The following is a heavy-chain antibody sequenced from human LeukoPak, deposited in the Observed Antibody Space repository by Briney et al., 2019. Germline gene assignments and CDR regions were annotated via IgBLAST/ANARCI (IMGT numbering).Heavy chain of an antibody. V-gene: IGHV3-30*03. CDR1: GFTFTNAW. CDR3: ARERARGIWSHAFDI. J-gene: IGHJ3*02. CDR2: ISYDGRNE. Sequence: GGSLRLSCAASGFTFTNAWMHWVRQAPGKGLEWVAVISYDGRNEYYTDSVKGRFTVSGDISKNIVYLQMDRLRVEDTAIYYCARERARGIWSHAFDIWGQGTMVTVSS. D-gene: IGHD2-8*02.